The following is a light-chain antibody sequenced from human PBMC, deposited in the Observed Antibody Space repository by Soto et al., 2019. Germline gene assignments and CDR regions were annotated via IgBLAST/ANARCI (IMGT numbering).Light chain of an antibody. CDR3: QQYSSPPWT. Sequence: EIVLPQSPGSLSLSPGERATLSCRASPSVSSYLAWYQQTPGQAPRLLIYGASSRATGLPARFSGSGSGTDFSPTITRLEPEDSAVYYWQQYSSPPWTFGQGTKVEIK. J-gene: IGKJ1*01. V-gene: IGKV3-20*01. CDR2: GAS. CDR1: PSVSSY.